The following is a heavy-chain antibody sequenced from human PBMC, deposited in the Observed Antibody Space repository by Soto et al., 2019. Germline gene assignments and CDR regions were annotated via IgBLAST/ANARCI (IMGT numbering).Heavy chain of an antibody. CDR3: ANRAQNTAMVFEFDS. CDR1: GFTFSTYA. V-gene: IGHV3-23*01. D-gene: IGHD5-18*01. CDR2: ISDSGGST. J-gene: IGHJ4*02. Sequence: PGGSLRLSCAASGFTFSTYAMSWVRQAPGKGLEWVSTISDSGGSTYYADSVKGRFTISRDNSKNTVYLQMNSLRAEDTAVYFCANRAQNTAMVFEFDSWGQGTLVTVSS.